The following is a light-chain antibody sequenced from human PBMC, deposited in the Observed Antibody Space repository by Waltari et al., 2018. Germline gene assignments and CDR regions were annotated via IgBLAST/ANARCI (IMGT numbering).Light chain of an antibody. CDR1: SGHSSTI. J-gene: IGLJ3*02. Sequence: QLVVTQSPSASASLRASVKLTCTLSSGHSSTIIAWLQQQPEKGPRYLMKVNSDGSHSRGDEIPDRFSGSSSGAERYLTISSLQAEDEADYYCQTGGHGTWVFGGGTKLTVL. V-gene: IGLV4-69*01. CDR3: QTGGHGTWV. CDR2: VNSDGSH.